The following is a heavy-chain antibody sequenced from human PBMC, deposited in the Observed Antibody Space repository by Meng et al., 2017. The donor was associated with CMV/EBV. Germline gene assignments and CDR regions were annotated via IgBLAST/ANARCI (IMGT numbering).Heavy chain of an antibody. D-gene: IGHD6-13*01. V-gene: IGHV1-2*02. J-gene: IGHJ6*02. CDR1: GYTFTGYY. Sequence: ASVKVSCKASGYTFTGYYMHWVRQAPGQGLEWMGWINPNSDGTNYAQKFQGRVTMTRDTSISTAYMELSRLRSDDTAVYYCAKEGAAAGLTNYYYGMDVWGQGTTVTVSS. CDR2: INPNSDGT. CDR3: AKEGAAAGLTNYYYGMDV.